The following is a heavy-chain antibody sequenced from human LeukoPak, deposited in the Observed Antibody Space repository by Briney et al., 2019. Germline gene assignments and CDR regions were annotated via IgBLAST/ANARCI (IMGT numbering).Heavy chain of an antibody. D-gene: IGHD6-13*01. CDR1: GGSIGSYY. CDR3: ARDGGYAAAGELDY. CDR2: INYSGNT. Sequence: SETLSIICTVSGGSIGSYYWGWIRQPPGKGPEWIGIINYSGNTYYNPSLKSRVTISVDTSKNQFSLKVSSVTAADTAVYYCARDGGYAAAGELDYWGQGTLVTVSS. V-gene: IGHV4-39*07. J-gene: IGHJ4*02.